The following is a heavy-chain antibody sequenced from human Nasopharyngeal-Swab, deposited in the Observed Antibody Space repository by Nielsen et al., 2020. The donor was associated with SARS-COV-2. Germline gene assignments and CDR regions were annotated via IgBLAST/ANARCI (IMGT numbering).Heavy chain of an antibody. J-gene: IGHJ4*02. CDR2: IKSKAAGGTT. CDR3: AHDSSGYYYRNDY. D-gene: IGHD3-22*01. Sequence: GESLKISCGISGLTFRDASVNWVRQAPGKGLEWVGHIKSKAAGGTTDYSAPVKGRFTISRDDSKNTLYLQMNSLRTEDTAVYSCAHDSSGYYYRNDYRGQGTLVTVSS. CDR1: GLTFRDAS. V-gene: IGHV3-15*07.